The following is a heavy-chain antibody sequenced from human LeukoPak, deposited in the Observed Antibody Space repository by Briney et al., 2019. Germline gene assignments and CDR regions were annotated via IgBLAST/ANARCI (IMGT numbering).Heavy chain of an antibody. Sequence: RASVKVSCKASGYTFTGYYMHWVRQAPGQGLEWMGWINPNSGGTNYAQKFQGRVTMTRDTSISTAYMELSSLRSEDTAVYYCARSYVWGSYRGLNINNWFDPWGQGTLVTVSS. J-gene: IGHJ5*02. CDR3: ARSYVWGSYRGLNINNWFDP. CDR1: GYTFTGYY. V-gene: IGHV1-2*02. D-gene: IGHD3-16*02. CDR2: INPNSGGT.